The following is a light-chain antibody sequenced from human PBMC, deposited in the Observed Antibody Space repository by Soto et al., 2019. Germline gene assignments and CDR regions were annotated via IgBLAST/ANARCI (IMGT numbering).Light chain of an antibody. CDR3: CSYAGSSTSAV. V-gene: IGLV2-23*02. CDR2: EVS. Sequence: QSALTQPASVSGSPGQSITISCTGTSSDVGSYNLVSWYQQHPGKAPKLMIYEVSKRPSGVSNRFSGSKSGNTASLTISGLQAEYEADYYCCSYAGSSTSAVFGGGTKLTVL. J-gene: IGLJ7*01. CDR1: SSDVGSYNL.